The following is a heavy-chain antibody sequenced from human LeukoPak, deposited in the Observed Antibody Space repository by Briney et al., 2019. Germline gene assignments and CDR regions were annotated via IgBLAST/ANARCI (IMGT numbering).Heavy chain of an antibody. J-gene: IGHJ4*02. CDR2: IYYSGST. Sequence: SETLSLTCTVSGGSISSYYWSWIRQPPGKGLEWIGYIYYSGSTNYNPSLKSRVTISVDTSKNQSSLKLSSVTAADTAVYYCAREGRPYCSSTSCYSLNYYFDYWGQGTLVTVSS. D-gene: IGHD2-2*01. CDR1: GGSISSYY. CDR3: AREGRPYCSSTSCYSLNYYFDY. V-gene: IGHV4-59*01.